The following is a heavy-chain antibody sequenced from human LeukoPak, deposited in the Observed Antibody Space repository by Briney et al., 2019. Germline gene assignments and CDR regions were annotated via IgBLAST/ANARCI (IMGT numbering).Heavy chain of an antibody. V-gene: IGHV3-23*01. CDR3: AREEYSYYYDSSGYYRPLDY. Sequence: GGSLRLSCAASGFTFSSYAMSWVRQAPGGGREWVSAISGRGGSTYYADSVKGRFTISRDNSKNTLYLQMNSLRAEDTAVYYCAREEYSYYYDSSGYYRPLDYWGQGTLVTVSS. D-gene: IGHD3-22*01. CDR1: GFTFSSYA. J-gene: IGHJ4*02. CDR2: ISGRGGST.